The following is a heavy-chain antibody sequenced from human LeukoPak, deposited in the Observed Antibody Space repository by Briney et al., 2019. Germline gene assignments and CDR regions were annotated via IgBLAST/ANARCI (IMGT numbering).Heavy chain of an antibody. V-gene: IGHV1-2*02. J-gene: IGHJ4*02. CDR3: ARGGTYYDFWSGYGDY. Sequence: ASVKVSCKASGYTFTGYYMHWVRQAPGQGLEWMGWINPNSGGTNYAQKFQGRVTMTRDTSISTAYMELSRLRSDDTAVYYCARGGTYYDFWSGYGDYWGQGTLVTVSS. CDR2: INPNSGGT. CDR1: GYTFTGYY. D-gene: IGHD3-3*01.